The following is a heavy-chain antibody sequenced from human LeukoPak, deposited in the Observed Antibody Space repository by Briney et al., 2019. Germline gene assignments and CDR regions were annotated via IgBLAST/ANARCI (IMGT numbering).Heavy chain of an antibody. CDR1: GVSITTGSYY. Sequence: PSETLSLTCNVSGVSITTGSYYWTWIRQHPGKGLEWIGFIYYSGRTDYSPSLKSRAAILLDTSKNQFSLKLNSVTAADTAVYYCARDGQLGAWFDPWGQGTLVTVSS. V-gene: IGHV4-31*03. J-gene: IGHJ5*02. CDR2: IYYSGRT. CDR3: ARDGQLGAWFDP. D-gene: IGHD6-6*01.